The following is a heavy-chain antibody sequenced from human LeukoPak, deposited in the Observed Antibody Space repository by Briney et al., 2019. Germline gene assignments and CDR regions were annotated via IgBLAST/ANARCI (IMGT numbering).Heavy chain of an antibody. CDR2: ISSSSSYI. D-gene: IGHD6-19*01. CDR3: ARGLQWLVNY. J-gene: IGHJ4*02. Sequence: PGGSLRLSSAASGFTFSSYSMNWVRQAPGKGLEWVSSISSSSSYIYYADSVKGRFTISRDNAKNSLYLQMNSLRAEDTAVYYCARGLQWLVNYWGQGTLVTVSS. CDR1: GFTFSSYS. V-gene: IGHV3-21*01.